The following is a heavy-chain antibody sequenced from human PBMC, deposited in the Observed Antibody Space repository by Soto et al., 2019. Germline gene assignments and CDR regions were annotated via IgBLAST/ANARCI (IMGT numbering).Heavy chain of an antibody. J-gene: IGHJ4*02. D-gene: IGHD3-22*01. CDR3: ARDNGRYYGSSGYYAY. CDR1: GFTFSSYS. CDR2: ISSSSYI. V-gene: IGHV3-21*01. Sequence: NPGGSLRLSCAASGFTFSSYSMNWVRQAPGKGLKWVSSISSSSYIYYADSVKGRFTISRDNAKNSLYLQMSSLRAEDTAVYYCARDNGRYYGSSGYYAYWGQGTLVTVSS.